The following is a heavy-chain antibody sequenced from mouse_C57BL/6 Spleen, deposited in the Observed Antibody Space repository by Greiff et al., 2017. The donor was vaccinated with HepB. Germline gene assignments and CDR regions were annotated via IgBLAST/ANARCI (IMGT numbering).Heavy chain of an antibody. CDR3: ARDRYGTMDY. CDR1: GYAFSSSW. CDR2: IYPGDGDT. D-gene: IGHD2-1*01. J-gene: IGHJ4*01. Sequence: VQLQQSGPELVKPGASVKISCKASGYAFSSSWMNWVKQRPGKGLEWIGRIYPGDGDTNYNGKFKGKAKLTADKSSSTAYMQLSSLTSEDSAVYICARDRYGTMDYWGQGTSVTVSS. V-gene: IGHV1-82*01.